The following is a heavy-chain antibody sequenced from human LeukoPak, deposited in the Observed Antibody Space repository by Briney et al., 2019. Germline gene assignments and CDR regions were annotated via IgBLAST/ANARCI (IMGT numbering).Heavy chain of an antibody. CDR1: GFTFSSYA. Sequence: GGSLRLSCAASGFTFSSYAMSWVRQAPGKGLEWVSAISGSGGSTYYADSVKGRFTISRDNSKNTLYLQMNSLRAEDTAVYYCARQAEQLVQFFDFDYWGQGTLVTVSS. CDR3: ARQAEQLVQFFDFDY. D-gene: IGHD6-6*01. V-gene: IGHV3-23*01. J-gene: IGHJ4*02. CDR2: ISGSGGST.